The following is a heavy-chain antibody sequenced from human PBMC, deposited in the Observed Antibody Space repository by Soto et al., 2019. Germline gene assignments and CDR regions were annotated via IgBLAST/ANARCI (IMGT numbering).Heavy chain of an antibody. CDR3: ARAREYSSSYYYYYYMDV. V-gene: IGHV1-69*02. D-gene: IGHD6-6*01. J-gene: IGHJ6*03. CDR2: IIPILGIA. Sequence: SVKVSCKASGGTFSSYTISWARQAPGQGLEWMGRIIPILGIANYAQKFQGRVTITADKSTSTAYMELSSLRSEDTAVYYCARAREYSSSYYYYYYMDVWGKGTTVTVSS. CDR1: GGTFSSYT.